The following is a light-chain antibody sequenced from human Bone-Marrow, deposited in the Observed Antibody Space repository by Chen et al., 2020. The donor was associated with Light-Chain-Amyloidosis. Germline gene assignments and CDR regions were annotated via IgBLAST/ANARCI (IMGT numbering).Light chain of an antibody. CDR2: DDS. J-gene: IGLJ3*02. V-gene: IGLV3-21*02. CDR3: QVWDRSSDRPV. CDR1: NIGSTS. Sequence: SYVLTQPSSVSVAPGQTATMACGGNNIGSTSVHWYQQTPGQAPRLVVYDDSDRPSGIPERLSGSNSGNTATLTISRVEAGDEADYYCQVWDRSSDRPVFGGGTKLTVL.